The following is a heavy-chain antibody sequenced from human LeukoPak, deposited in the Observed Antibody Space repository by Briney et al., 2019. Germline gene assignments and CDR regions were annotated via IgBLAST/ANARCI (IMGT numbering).Heavy chain of an antibody. CDR3: AKSAQLALDY. D-gene: IGHD6-19*01. J-gene: IGHJ4*02. V-gene: IGHV3-23*01. Sequence: GGSLRLSCAASGFTFSSYVMSWVRQAPGKGLEWVSAISGTGSSTYYADSMKGRFTISRDNSKNTLYLQMNSLRAGDTALYYCAKSAQLALDYWGQGTQVTVSS. CDR2: ISGTGSST. CDR1: GFTFSSYV.